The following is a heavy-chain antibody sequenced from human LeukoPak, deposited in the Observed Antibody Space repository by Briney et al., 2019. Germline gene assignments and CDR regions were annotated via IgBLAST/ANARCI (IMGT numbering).Heavy chain of an antibody. CDR3: AKGYSYASFDY. V-gene: IGHV3-9*01. D-gene: IGHD5-18*01. CDR1: GFTFDDYA. J-gene: IGHJ4*02. Sequence: QTGGSLRLSCAASGFTFDDYAMHWVRQAPGKGLEWVSGISWNSGSIGYADSVKGRFTTSRDNAKNSLYLQMNSLRAEDTALYYCAKGYSYASFDYWGQGTLVTVSS. CDR2: ISWNSGSI.